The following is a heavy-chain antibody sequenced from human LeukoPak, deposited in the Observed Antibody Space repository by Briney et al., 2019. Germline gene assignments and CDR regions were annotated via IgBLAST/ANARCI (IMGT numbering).Heavy chain of an antibody. CDR3: ARIYCTNGVCYYFDY. Sequence: SETLSLTCTVSGGSISSYYWGWIRQPPGKGLEWIGYIYYSGSTNYNPSLKSRVTISVDTSKNQFSLKLSSVTAADTAVYYCARIYCTNGVCYYFDYWGQGTLVTVSS. CDR1: GGSISSYY. J-gene: IGHJ4*02. V-gene: IGHV4-59*01. D-gene: IGHD2-8*01. CDR2: IYYSGST.